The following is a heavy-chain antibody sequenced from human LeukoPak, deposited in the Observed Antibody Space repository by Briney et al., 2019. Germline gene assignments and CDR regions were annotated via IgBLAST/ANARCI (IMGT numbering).Heavy chain of an antibody. V-gene: IGHV1-2*02. J-gene: IGHJ3*02. CDR1: GYTFSGYY. CDR2: INPNSGGT. D-gene: IGHD2-21*01. CDR3: ARFGGDSGAFDI. Sequence: ASVKVSCKASGYTFSGYYMHWVRQAPGQGLEWMGWINPNSGGTNYAQKFQGRVTMTRDTSISTAYMELSRLRSDDTAVYYCARFGGDSGAFDIWGQGTMVTVSS.